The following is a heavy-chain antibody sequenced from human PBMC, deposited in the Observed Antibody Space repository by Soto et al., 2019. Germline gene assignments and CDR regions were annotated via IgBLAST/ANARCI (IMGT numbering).Heavy chain of an antibody. J-gene: IGHJ2*01. CDR2: IYYSGST. V-gene: IGHV4-59*08. CDR3: ARQKLHYEILPGNPPEDWYSDL. CDR1: GGSISSYY. Sequence: PSETLSLTCTVSGGSISSYYWSWIRQPPGKGLEWIGYIYYSGSTNYNPSLKSRVTISVDTSKNQFSLKLSSVTAAGPAVYYCARQKLHYEILPGNPPEDWYSDLWGRGTLVPVSS. D-gene: IGHD3-9*01.